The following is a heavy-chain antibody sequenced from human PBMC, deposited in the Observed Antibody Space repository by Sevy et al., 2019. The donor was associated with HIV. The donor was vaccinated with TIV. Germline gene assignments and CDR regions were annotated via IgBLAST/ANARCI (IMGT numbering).Heavy chain of an antibody. CDR3: ARVDGYNFDY. J-gene: IGHJ4*02. CDR1: GGSISSGGYY. Sequence: SETLSLTCTVSGGSISSGGYYWSWIRQHPGKDLEWIGYIYYSGSTYYNPSLKSRVTISVDTSKNQFSLKLSSVTAADTAVYYCARVDGYNFDYWGQGTLVTVSS. CDR2: IYYSGST. D-gene: IGHD5-12*01. V-gene: IGHV4-31*03.